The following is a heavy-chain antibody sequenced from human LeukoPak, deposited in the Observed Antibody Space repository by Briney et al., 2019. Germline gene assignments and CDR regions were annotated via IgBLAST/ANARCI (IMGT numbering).Heavy chain of an antibody. CDR1: AFTFSKYG. D-gene: IGHD3-3*01. V-gene: IGHV3-23*01. CDR2: ISASGSTT. Sequence: GGSLRLSCAASAFTFSKYGMSWVRQAPGMGLEWVSVISASGSTTYYADSVKGRFTISRDNSKNTLYLQMNSLKTEDTAVYYCAKDLAWSGYYDYWGQGTLVTVSS. J-gene: IGHJ4*02. CDR3: AKDLAWSGYYDY.